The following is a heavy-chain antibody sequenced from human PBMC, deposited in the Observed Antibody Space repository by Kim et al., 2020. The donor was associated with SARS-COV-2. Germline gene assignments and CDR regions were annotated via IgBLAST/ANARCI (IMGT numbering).Heavy chain of an antibody. V-gene: IGHV2-70*01. D-gene: IGHD6-13*01. CDR3: ARTPLGIAAADV. Sequence: YYSTSLKTRLTISKDTSKNQVVLTMTNMDPVDTATYYCARTPLGIAAADVWGQGTTVTVSS. J-gene: IGHJ6*02.